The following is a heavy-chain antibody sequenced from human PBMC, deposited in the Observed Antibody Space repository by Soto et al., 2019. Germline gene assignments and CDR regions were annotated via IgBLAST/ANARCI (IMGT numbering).Heavy chain of an antibody. CDR3: ARVVTVVKSFHYWYFDL. Sequence: QVQLVQSGAEVKKPGSSVKVSCKASGGTFSSYAISWVRQAPGQGLEWMGGIIPIFGTANYAQKFQGRGTITADESTSPDYMELSSLRSEDTAVYYCARVVTVVKSFHYWYFDLWGRGTLVTVSS. J-gene: IGHJ2*01. V-gene: IGHV1-69*12. CDR2: IIPIFGTA. D-gene: IGHD2-15*01. CDR1: GGTFSSYA.